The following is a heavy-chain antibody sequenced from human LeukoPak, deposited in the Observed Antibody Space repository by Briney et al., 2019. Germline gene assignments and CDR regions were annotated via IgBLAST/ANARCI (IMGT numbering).Heavy chain of an antibody. J-gene: IGHJ6*02. V-gene: IGHV1-18*01. CDR1: GYTFTSYG. Sequence: GASVKVSCKASGYTFTSYGISWVRQAPGQGLEWMGWISAYNGNTNYAQKVQGRVTATTDTLTSTAYMELRSLRSDDTAVYYCASSLGTRGYYYGMDVWGQGTTVTVSS. CDR2: ISAYNGNT. CDR3: ASSLGTRGYYYGMDV. D-gene: IGHD6-13*01.